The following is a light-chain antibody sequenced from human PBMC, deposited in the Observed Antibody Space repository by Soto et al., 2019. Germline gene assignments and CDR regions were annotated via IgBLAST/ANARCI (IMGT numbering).Light chain of an antibody. CDR2: HAS. V-gene: IGKV3-20*01. Sequence: EIVLTQSPGTLSLSPGESATLSCRANQVVSSSYLAWYQQKPGQAPRLLIYHASDRAIGIPDRFSGSGSGTDFTLTITRLEPEDFALFYCQQYGTFPFSFCQGTKLEIK. CDR1: QVVSSSY. CDR3: QQYGTFPFS. J-gene: IGKJ2*01.